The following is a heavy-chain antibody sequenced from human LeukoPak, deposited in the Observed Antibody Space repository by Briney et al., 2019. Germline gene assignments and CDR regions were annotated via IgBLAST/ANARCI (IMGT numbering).Heavy chain of an antibody. Sequence: GGSLRLSCAASGFTFSSYSMNWVRQAPGEGLEWVSTIEVGGAITHYAASVKGRFTISRDTSKKILYLQMDSLRPEDTAVYYCAKPLGGSYLFDRWGQGTLVTVSS. CDR3: AKPLGGSYLFDR. V-gene: IGHV3-23*01. CDR1: GFTFSSYS. CDR2: IEVGGAIT. J-gene: IGHJ4*02. D-gene: IGHD1-26*01.